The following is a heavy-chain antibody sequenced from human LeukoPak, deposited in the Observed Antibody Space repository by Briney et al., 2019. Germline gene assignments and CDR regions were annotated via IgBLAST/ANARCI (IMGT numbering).Heavy chain of an antibody. D-gene: IGHD2-8*02. Sequence: GGSLRLSCAASGFTFSSYAMRWVRQAPGKGLEWVSAISGSGGTTYYADSVKGRFTISRDNSKNTLYLQMNSLRVEDTAIYYCAKGSATWSYYFDYWGQGTLVTVSS. CDR3: AKGSATWSYYFDY. CDR2: ISGSGGTT. CDR1: GFTFSSYA. J-gene: IGHJ4*02. V-gene: IGHV3-23*01.